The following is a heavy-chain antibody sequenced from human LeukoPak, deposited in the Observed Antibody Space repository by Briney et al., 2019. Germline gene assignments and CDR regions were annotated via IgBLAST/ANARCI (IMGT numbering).Heavy chain of an antibody. Sequence: GGSLRLSCAASGFIFSNYGMHSVRHSPDKGLEWVTFIRFDGSTQYYADSVKGRFTISRDNSKDTLYLQMSRLRREDTGVYYCAKEGGDGSPFDYWGQGILVTVSS. D-gene: IGHD5-24*01. V-gene: IGHV3-30*02. CDR2: IRFDGSTQ. CDR3: AKEGGDGSPFDY. CDR1: GFIFSNYG. J-gene: IGHJ4*02.